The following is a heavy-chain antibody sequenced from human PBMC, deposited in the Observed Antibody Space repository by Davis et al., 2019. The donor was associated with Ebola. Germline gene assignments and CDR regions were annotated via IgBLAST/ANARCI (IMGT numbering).Heavy chain of an antibody. CDR3: ASNDFWYGYGFDH. V-gene: IGHV1-3*01. J-gene: IGHJ4*02. CDR2: INAGSGDT. Sequence: AASVKVSCKASGDTFTKFAVHWVRQAPGQRLEWMGWINAGSGDTKYSQKFQGRVTITRDTSASTAYMELSTLRFEDTAVYYCASNDFWYGYGFDHWGQGTLVTVSS. CDR1: GDTFTKFA. D-gene: IGHD3-3*01.